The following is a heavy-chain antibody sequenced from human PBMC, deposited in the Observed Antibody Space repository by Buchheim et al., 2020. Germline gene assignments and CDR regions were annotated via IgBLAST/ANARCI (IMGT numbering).Heavy chain of an antibody. V-gene: IGHV4-30-4*07. CDR1: GGSISSGGYS. D-gene: IGHD2-15*01. CDR3: ARDTSGGSPHNWFDP. CDR2: IYYSGST. Sequence: QVQLQESGPGLVKPSQTLSLTCAVSGGSISSGGYSWSWIRQPPGKGLEWIGYIYYSGSTYYNPPLKSRVTISVDTSKNQFSLKLSSVTAADTAVYYCARDTSGGSPHNWFDPWGQGTL. J-gene: IGHJ5*02.